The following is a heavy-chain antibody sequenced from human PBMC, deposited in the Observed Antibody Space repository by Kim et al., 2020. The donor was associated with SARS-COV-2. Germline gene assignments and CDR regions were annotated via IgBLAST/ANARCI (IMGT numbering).Heavy chain of an antibody. D-gene: IGHD6-19*01. CDR3: ARRGVYSSGWYGMDV. J-gene: IGHJ6*02. Sequence: QQLQGRATMTTDTSTSTAYMELRSLRSDDTAVYYCARRGVYSSGWYGMDVWGQGTTVTVSS. V-gene: IGHV1-18*01.